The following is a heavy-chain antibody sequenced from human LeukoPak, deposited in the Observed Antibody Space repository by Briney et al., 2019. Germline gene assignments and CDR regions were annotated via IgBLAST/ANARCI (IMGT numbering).Heavy chain of an antibody. D-gene: IGHD1-26*01. V-gene: IGHV3-7*01. CDR1: GFTFSSYW. J-gene: IGHJ4*02. Sequence: AGGSLRLSCAASGFTFSSYWMGWLRQAPGKGLEWVANIKEDGSETHYVDSVKGRFTISRDNAKNSLYLQMNSLRAEDTAVYYCARVRDYTGSYYADWGQGTLVTVSS. CDR3: ARVRDYTGSYYAD. CDR2: IKEDGSET.